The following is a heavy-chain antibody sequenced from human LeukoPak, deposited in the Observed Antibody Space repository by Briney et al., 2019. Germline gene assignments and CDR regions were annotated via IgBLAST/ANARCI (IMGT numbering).Heavy chain of an antibody. CDR3: ARGGIVVVVAATPENWFDP. Sequence: SETLSLTCAVYGGSFSGYYWSWIRQPPGKGLEWIGEINHIGSTNYNPSLKSRVTISVDTSKNQFSLKLSSVTAADTAVYYCARGGIVVVVAATPENWFDPWGQGTLVTVSS. D-gene: IGHD2-15*01. CDR1: GGSFSGYY. J-gene: IGHJ5*02. CDR2: INHIGST. V-gene: IGHV4-34*01.